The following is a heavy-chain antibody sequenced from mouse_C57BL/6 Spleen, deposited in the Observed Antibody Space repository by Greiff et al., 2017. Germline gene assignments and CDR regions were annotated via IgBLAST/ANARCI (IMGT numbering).Heavy chain of an antibody. CDR3: ARANCYGQGFSYYFDY. J-gene: IGHJ2*01. Sequence: EVKLVEPGGGLVKPGGSLKLSCAASGFTFSSSAMSWVRQTPEKRLEWDATISDGGSYTYYPDNVKGRCAISRDNAKNNLYLQMSHLKSEDTAMYYCARANCYGQGFSYYFDYWGQGTTLTVSS. D-gene: IGHD1-1*01. CDR1: GFTFSSSA. V-gene: IGHV5-4*03. CDR2: ISDGGSYT.